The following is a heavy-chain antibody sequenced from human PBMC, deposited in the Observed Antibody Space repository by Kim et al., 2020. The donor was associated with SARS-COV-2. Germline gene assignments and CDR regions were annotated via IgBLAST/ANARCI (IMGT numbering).Heavy chain of an antibody. CDR3: AREGAAAGTYYYYYMDV. D-gene: IGHD6-13*01. Sequence: LRRRVTISGDTSKNQFSLKLSSVTAADTAVYYCAREGAAAGTYYYYYMDVWGKGTTVTVSS. J-gene: IGHJ6*03. V-gene: IGHV4-59*01.